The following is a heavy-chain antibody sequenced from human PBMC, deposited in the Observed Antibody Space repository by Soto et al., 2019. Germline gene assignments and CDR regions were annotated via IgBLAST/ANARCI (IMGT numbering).Heavy chain of an antibody. D-gene: IGHD5-18*01. J-gene: IGHJ4*02. CDR2: IIPIFGTA. CDR3: AREGGYSYGSTHFDY. CDR1: GGTFSSYA. V-gene: IGHV1-69*13. Sequence: ASVNVSCKASGGTFSSYAISWVRQAPGQGLEWMGGIIPIFGTANYAQKFQGRVTITADESTSTAYMELSSLRSEDTAVYYCAREGGYSYGSTHFDYWGQGTLVTVSA.